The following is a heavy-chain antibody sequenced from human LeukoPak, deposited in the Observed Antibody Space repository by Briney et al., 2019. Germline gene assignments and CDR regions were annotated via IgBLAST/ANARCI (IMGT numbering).Heavy chain of an antibody. V-gene: IGHV3-30*18. D-gene: IGHD5-12*01. CDR2: ISYDGSNK. Sequence: PGRSLRLSCAASGFTFSSYGMHWVRQAPGKGLEWVAVISYDGSNKYYADSVKGRFTISRDNSKNTLYLQMNSLRAEDTAVYYCAKDRGYSGYARIVYWGRGTLVTVSS. J-gene: IGHJ4*02. CDR3: AKDRGYSGYARIVY. CDR1: GFTFSSYG.